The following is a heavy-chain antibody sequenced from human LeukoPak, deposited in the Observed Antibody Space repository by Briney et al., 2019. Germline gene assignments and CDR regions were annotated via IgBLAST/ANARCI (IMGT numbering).Heavy chain of an antibody. Sequence: PGGSLRLSCAASGFTFDVYAMHWVRQAPGKGLEWVSGISWNSGSIGYADSVKGRFTISRDNAKNSLYLQMNSLRAEDTALYYCAKGRRNSGYDPFDYWGQGTLVTVSS. CDR1: GFTFDVYA. J-gene: IGHJ4*02. D-gene: IGHD5-12*01. V-gene: IGHV3-9*01. CDR3: AKGRRNSGYDPFDY. CDR2: ISWNSGSI.